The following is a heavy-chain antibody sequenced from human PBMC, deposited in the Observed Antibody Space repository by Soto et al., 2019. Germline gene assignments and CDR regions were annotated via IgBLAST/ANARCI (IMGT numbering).Heavy chain of an antibody. Sequence: EVQLVESGGGLVKPGGSLRLSCAASGFTFSSYSMNWVRQAPGKGLEWVSSISSSSSYIYYADSVKGRFTISRDNAKNSLYPQMNSLRAEDTAVYYCARDRGSSGWADGFDPWGQGTLVTVSS. V-gene: IGHV3-21*01. J-gene: IGHJ5*02. CDR2: ISSSSSYI. CDR3: ARDRGSSGWADGFDP. D-gene: IGHD6-19*01. CDR1: GFTFSSYS.